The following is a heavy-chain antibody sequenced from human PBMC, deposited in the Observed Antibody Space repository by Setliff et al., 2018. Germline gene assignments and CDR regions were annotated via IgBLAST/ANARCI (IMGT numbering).Heavy chain of an antibody. CDR1: GDSMSNYY. V-gene: IGHV4-59*04. D-gene: IGHD5-12*01. CDR2: VYHSGGT. Sequence: SETLSLTCTVSGDSMSNYYWNWIRQPPGKGLEWLGTVYHSGGTYYNPSLKSRVTMSVDTSKNLFSLKLNSVTAADTALYYCARHVKVATEYFDCWGQGTLVTVSS. CDR3: ARHVKVATEYFDC. J-gene: IGHJ4*02.